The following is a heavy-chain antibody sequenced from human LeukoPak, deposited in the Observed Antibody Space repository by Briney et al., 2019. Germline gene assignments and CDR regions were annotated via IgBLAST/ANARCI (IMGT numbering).Heavy chain of an antibody. D-gene: IGHD1-26*01. V-gene: IGHV4-39*01. Sequence: PSETLSLTCTVSGGSISSSSYYWGWIRQPPGKGLEWIGSIYYSGSTYYNPSLKSRVTISVDTSKNQFSLKLSSVTAADTAVYYCASGSGGYYGAFDIWGQGTMVTVSS. CDR2: IYYSGST. CDR1: GGSISSSSYY. CDR3: ASGSGGYYGAFDI. J-gene: IGHJ3*02.